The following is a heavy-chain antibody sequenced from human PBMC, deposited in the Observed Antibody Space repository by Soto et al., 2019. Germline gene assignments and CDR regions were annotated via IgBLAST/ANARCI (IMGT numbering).Heavy chain of an antibody. D-gene: IGHD4-4*01. V-gene: IGHV4-59*01. Sequence: LSLTCTVSGGSISSYYWSWIRQPPGKGLEWIGYTYYSGSTNYNPSLKSRVTISVDTSKNQYSLKLSSVTAADTAVYYCARDSYSNLNRPDDAFDIWGQGTMVTVSS. CDR3: ARDSYSNLNRPDDAFDI. CDR1: GGSISSYY. J-gene: IGHJ3*02. CDR2: TYYSGST.